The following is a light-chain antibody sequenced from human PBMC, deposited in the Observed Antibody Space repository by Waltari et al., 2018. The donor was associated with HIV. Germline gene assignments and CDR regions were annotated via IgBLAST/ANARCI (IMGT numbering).Light chain of an antibody. CDR2: KDS. V-gene: IGLV3-25*03. CDR1: ALPKPY. CDR3: QSADSSGTYV. J-gene: IGLJ1*01. Sequence: SYELTQPPSVSVSPGQTARITCSGDALPKPYAYWYQQKPGQAPVLVISKDSERPSGIPERFSGSSSGTTVTLTISGVQAEDEADYYCQSADSSGTYVFGTGTKVTVL.